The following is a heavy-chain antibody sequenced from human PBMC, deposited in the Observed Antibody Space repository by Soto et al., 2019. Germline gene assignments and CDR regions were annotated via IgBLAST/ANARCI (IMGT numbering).Heavy chain of an antibody. CDR2: ISYDGRNK. CDR3: AKDTATAIISYYFYGMDV. D-gene: IGHD5-12*01. V-gene: IGHV3-30*18. J-gene: IGHJ6*02. Sequence: QMQLVESGGGVVQPGRSLRVSCEASGFIFSTYGMHWVRQAPGKGLEWVAVISYDGRNKYYADSVRGRFTISRDNSKNTLHLQMNSLRGEDTAVYYCAKDTATAIISYYFYGMDVWGQGTTVTVSS. CDR1: GFIFSTYG.